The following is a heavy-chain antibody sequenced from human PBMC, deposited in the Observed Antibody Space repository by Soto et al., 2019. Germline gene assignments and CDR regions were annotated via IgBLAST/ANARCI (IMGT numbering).Heavy chain of an antibody. Sequence: QVQLVESGGGVVQPGRSLRLSCAASGFVFDGYALHWVRQAPGKGLEWVALISYDGSNKYYADSVKGRFTISRDSSKNTVYLQMNSLRDEDTAVFYCARGSGGYSYYGVDVWGQGTTVTVS. CDR1: GFVFDGYA. CDR2: ISYDGSNK. J-gene: IGHJ6*02. CDR3: ARGSGGYSYYGVDV. D-gene: IGHD3-16*01. V-gene: IGHV3-30-3*01.